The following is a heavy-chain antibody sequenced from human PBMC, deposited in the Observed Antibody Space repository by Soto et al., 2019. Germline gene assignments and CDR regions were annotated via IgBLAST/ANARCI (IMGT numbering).Heavy chain of an antibody. CDR3: AIGGFTFDT. CDR1: GLTFSNYG. D-gene: IGHD3-10*01. V-gene: IGHV3-33*01. CDR2: TWSDGSNK. Sequence: QVQLVESGGGVVQPGRSLRLSCAASGLTFSNYGMHWVRQAPGKGLEWVAVTWSDGSNKYYADPVKGRFTISRDNAKNPLYLQMNGLRADDTAVYYGAIGGFTFDTWGQGTLVTVSS. J-gene: IGHJ4*02.